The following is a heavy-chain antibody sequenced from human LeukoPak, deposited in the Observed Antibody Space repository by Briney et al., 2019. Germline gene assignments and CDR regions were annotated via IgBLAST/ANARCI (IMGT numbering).Heavy chain of an antibody. CDR2: IGTAGDT. CDR3: ARVAKERVGGVYYFDY. CDR1: GFTFSDYD. Sequence: GGSLRLSCAASGFTFSDYDMHWVRQATGKGLEWVSAIGTAGDTYYTGSVKGRSTISRENAKNSLYLQMNSLRAGGTAVYYCARVAKERVGGVYYFDYWGQGTLVTVSS. D-gene: IGHD1-1*01. V-gene: IGHV3-13*01. J-gene: IGHJ4*02.